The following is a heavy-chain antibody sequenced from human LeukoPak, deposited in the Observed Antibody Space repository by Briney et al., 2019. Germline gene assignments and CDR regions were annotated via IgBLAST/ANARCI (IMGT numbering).Heavy chain of an antibody. CDR2: IYYSGST. CDR3: ASSGGY. Sequence: TSETLSLTCTVSGGSISSYYWSWIRQPPGKGLEWIGYIYYSGSTNYNPSLKSRVTISVDTSKNQFSLKLSSVTAADTAVYHCASSGGYWGQGTLVTVSS. J-gene: IGHJ4*02. V-gene: IGHV4-59*01. D-gene: IGHD3-10*01. CDR1: GGSISSYY.